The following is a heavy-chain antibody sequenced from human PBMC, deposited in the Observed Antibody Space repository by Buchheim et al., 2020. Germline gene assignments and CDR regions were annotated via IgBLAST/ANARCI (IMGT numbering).Heavy chain of an antibody. V-gene: IGHV3-33*06. J-gene: IGHJ4*02. CDR2: IWYDGSNK. D-gene: IGHD5-12*01. Sequence: QVQLVESGGGVVQPGRSLRLSCAASGFTFSSYGMHWVRQAPGKGLEWVAVIWYDGSNKYYADSVKGRFTISRDNSKNTLYLQMNSLRAEDTAVYYCAKDALDIVATIGLDYFDYWGQGTL. CDR3: AKDALDIVATIGLDYFDY. CDR1: GFTFSSYG.